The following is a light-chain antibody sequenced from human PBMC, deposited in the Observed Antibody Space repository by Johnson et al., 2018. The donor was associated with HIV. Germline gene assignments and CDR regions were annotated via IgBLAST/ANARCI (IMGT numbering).Light chain of an antibody. CDR2: END. CDR1: SSNIGNNY. J-gene: IGLJ1*01. CDR3: GTWDSSLSAGYV. V-gene: IGLV1-51*02. Sequence: QSVLTQPPSVSAAPGQKVTISCSGSSSNIGNNYVSWYQQLPGAAPRLLIYENDKRPSGIPDGFSGSKSGTSATLGITGLQTGDEADYYCGTWDSSLSAGYVFGTGTKVTVL.